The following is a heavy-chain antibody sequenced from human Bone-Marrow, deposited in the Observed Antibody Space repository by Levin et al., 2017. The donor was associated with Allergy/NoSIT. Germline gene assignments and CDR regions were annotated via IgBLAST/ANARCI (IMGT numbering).Heavy chain of an antibody. Sequence: ASVKVSCKASGYTFTSYDINWVRQATGQGLEWMGWMNPNSGNTGYAQKFQGRVTMTRNTSISTAYMELSSLRSEDTAVYYCAGGGTTEGGDPYYFDYWGQGTLVTVSS. J-gene: IGHJ4*02. V-gene: IGHV1-8*01. CDR3: AGGGTTEGGDPYYFDY. CDR2: MNPNSGNT. D-gene: IGHD2-21*02. CDR1: GYTFTSYD.